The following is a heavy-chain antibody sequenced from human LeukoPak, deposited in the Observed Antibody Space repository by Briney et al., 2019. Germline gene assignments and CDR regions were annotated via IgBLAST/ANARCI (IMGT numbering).Heavy chain of an antibody. J-gene: IGHJ5*02. V-gene: IGHV4-4*02. CDR1: GDSISSSNW. CDR3: ARYNYGRNWFDP. CDR2: IYHSGST. D-gene: IGHD4-17*01. Sequence: PSGTLSLTCAVSGDSISSSNWWSWVRQPPGKGLEWSGEIYHSGSTNSNPPHKSRLTISVEKSKNQFSLKLSSVTAADTAVYYCARYNYGRNWFDPWGQGTLVTVSS.